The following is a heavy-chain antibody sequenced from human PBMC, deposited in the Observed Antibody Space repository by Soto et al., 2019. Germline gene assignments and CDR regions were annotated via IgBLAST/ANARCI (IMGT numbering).Heavy chain of an antibody. J-gene: IGHJ4*02. Sequence: HPGGSLRLSCAASGFSFSAFTMNWVRQAPGKGLEWISHIRESASYIFYADSVKGRFTISRDNAKNSLYLQMDSLRDEDTAVYYCARDSVYSFDYWGQGTLVTVSS. V-gene: IGHV3-48*02. CDR2: IRESASYI. CDR3: ARDSVYSFDY. D-gene: IGHD5-12*01. CDR1: GFSFSAFT.